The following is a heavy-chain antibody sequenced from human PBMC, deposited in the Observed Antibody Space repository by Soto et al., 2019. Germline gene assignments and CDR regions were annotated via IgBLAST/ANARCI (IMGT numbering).Heavy chain of an antibody. D-gene: IGHD3-10*02. CDR2: IYYSGST. Sequence: QVQLQESGPGLVKPSQTLSLTCTVSGGSISSGDYFWSWIRQPPGKGLEWIGYIYYSGSTYYNPSLKSRVTISVDXXXNQXXLXXXXXXXXXXXXYYCVALGDNDAFDIWGQGXMVTVSS. CDR1: GGSISSGDYF. CDR3: VALGDNDAFDI. V-gene: IGHV4-30-4*01. J-gene: IGHJ3*02.